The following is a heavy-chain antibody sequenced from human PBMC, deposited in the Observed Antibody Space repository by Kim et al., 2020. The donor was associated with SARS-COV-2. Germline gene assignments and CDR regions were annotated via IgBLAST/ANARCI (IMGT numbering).Heavy chain of an antibody. J-gene: IGHJ4*02. D-gene: IGHD3-22*01. V-gene: IGHV7-4-1*02. Sequence: AQGFTGRFVFSLDTSVRTAYLQISSLKAEDTAVYYCARRVYDSSGYRFDYWGQGTLVTVSS. CDR3: ARRVYDSSGYRFDY.